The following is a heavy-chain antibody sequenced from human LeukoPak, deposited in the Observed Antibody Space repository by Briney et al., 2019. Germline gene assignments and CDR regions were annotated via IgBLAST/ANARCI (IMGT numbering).Heavy chain of an antibody. V-gene: IGHV3-30*02. Sequence: GGSLRLSCAASGFMFSNYGMHWVRQAPGKGLEWVAFILFDGTNEYYADSVKGRFTISRDNSKNTLYLQMNSLRAEDTAVYYCAREVTMVRGVIHYWGQGTLVTVSS. D-gene: IGHD3-10*01. J-gene: IGHJ4*02. CDR3: AREVTMVRGVIHY. CDR1: GFMFSNYG. CDR2: ILFDGTNE.